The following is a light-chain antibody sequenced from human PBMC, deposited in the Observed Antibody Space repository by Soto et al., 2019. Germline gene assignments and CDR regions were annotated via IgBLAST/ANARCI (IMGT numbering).Light chain of an antibody. J-gene: IGKJ5*01. CDR3: EQYNSHPIM. Sequence: AIRMTQSPSSFSASTGDRVTITCRACQGISSYLAWDQQKPGQAPKLLIYAASTLQSGVPSRFNGSGSEADFTLTICCLRSEYFANYYCEQYNSHPIMFRQETRLEIK. CDR1: QGISSY. CDR2: AAS. V-gene: IGKV1-8*01.